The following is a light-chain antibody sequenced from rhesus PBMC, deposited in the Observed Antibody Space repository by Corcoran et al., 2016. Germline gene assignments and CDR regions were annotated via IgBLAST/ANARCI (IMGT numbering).Light chain of an antibody. J-gene: IGKJ1*01. CDR1: QGISNS. Sequence: DIQMTQSPSSLSVSVGDTVTITCRASQGISNSLACYPQQPGKAPNPLIYSASNLENGVPSRFTGSGSGTDFILTIISLQPEDFATYYCQQHNNYPRTFGQGTKVEIK. CDR3: QQHNNYPRT. CDR2: SAS. V-gene: IGKV1S14*01.